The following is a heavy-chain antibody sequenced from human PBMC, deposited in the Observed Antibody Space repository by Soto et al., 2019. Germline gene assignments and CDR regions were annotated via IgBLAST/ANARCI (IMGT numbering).Heavy chain of an antibody. CDR3: ARRKERSGPNYFDY. J-gene: IGHJ4*02. Sequence: QEQLVQSGAEVKKPGASVKVSCKTSGYTFSTYDINWVRQSPGQGLEWMGWMNPNTGNTGYAQKFRGRVTLTRNTSISTAYMELMSLKTEDTAVYFCARRKERSGPNYFDYWGQGTLVTVPS. CDR2: MNPNTGNT. D-gene: IGHD6-25*01. V-gene: IGHV1-8*01. CDR1: GYTFSTYD.